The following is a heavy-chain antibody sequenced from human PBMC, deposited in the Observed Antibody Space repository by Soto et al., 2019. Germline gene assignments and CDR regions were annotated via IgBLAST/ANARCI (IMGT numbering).Heavy chain of an antibody. Sequence: LGESLKISCKGSGYSFTSYWIGWVRQMPGKGLEWMGIIYPGDSDTRYSPSFQGQVTISADKSISTAYLQWSSLKASDTAMYYCASSTTVTLESFDYWGQGTLVTVSS. V-gene: IGHV5-51*01. CDR1: GYSFTSYW. J-gene: IGHJ4*02. CDR3: ASSTTVTLESFDY. D-gene: IGHD4-17*01. CDR2: IYPGDSDT.